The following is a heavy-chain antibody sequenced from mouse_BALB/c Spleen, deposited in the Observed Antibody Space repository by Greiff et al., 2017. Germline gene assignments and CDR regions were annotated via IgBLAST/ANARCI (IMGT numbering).Heavy chain of an antibody. V-gene: IGHV5-6*01. D-gene: IGHD1-2*01. CDR2: ISSGGSYT. CDR1: GFTFSSYG. Sequence: EVQVVESGGDLVKPGGSLKLSCAASGFTFSSYGMSWVRQTPDKRLEWVATISSGGSYTYYPDSVKGRFTISRDNAKNTLYLQMSSLKSEDTAMYYCARLGVTTAFDYWGQGTTLTVSS. CDR3: ARLGVTTAFDY. J-gene: IGHJ2*01.